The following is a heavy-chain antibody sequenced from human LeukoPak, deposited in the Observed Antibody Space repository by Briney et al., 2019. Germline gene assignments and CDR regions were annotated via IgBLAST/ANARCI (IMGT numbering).Heavy chain of an antibody. V-gene: IGHV4-34*01. CDR1: GGSFSGYY. J-gene: IGHJ6*03. CDR3: ARGRHDSSGYYQRDYYYMDV. CDR2: INHSGST. D-gene: IGHD3-22*01. Sequence: PSETLSLTCAGYGGSFSGYYWSWIRQPPGKGLEWIGEINHSGSTNYNPSLKSRVTISVDTSKNQFSLKLSSVTAADTAVYYCARGRHDSSGYYQRDYYYMDVWGKGTTVTVSS.